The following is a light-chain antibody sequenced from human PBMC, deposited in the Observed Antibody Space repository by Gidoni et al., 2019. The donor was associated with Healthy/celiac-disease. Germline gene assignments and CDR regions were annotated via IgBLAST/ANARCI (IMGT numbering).Light chain of an antibody. CDR3: QQYYSYPWT. J-gene: IGKJ1*01. Sequence: AIRMTQSPSSFSASKVDRVTITCRASQGISSYLAWYQQKPGKAPKLLIYAASTLQSGVPSRFSGSGCGTEFTLNSSCLQSEEFATYYCQQYYSYPWTFXXXTKVEIK. V-gene: IGKV1-8*01. CDR2: AAS. CDR1: QGISSY.